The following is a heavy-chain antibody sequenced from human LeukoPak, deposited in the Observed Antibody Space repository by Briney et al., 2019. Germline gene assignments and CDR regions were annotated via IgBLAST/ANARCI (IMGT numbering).Heavy chain of an antibody. V-gene: IGHV4-38-2*02. Sequence: PSETLSLTCTVSGYSISSGYYWGWIRPPPGKGLEWIGSIYHSGSTYYNPSLKSRVTISVDTSKNQFSLKLSSVTAADTAVYYRAREGFLDYVWGSYPSPQLDYWGQGTLVTVSS. D-gene: IGHD3-16*02. CDR1: GYSISSGYY. CDR3: AREGFLDYVWGSYPSPQLDY. CDR2: IYHSGST. J-gene: IGHJ4*02.